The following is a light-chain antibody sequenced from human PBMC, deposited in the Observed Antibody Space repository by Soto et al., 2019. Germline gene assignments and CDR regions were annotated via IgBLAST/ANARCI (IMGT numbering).Light chain of an antibody. CDR3: QQYGSSSIT. CDR2: GAS. CDR1: QSVSSSY. V-gene: IGKV3-20*01. Sequence: EIVLTQSPGTLSLSPGERATLSCRASQSVSSSYLAWYQHKPGQAPRLLIYGASGRATGIPDRFSGSGSGTDFTLTISSLQPEDFAVYYCQQYGSSSITFGQGTKVDIK. J-gene: IGKJ1*01.